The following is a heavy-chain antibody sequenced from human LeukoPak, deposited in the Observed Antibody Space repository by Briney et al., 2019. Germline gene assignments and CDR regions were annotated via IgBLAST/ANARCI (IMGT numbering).Heavy chain of an antibody. CDR3: AREAGSGTYYDFDY. D-gene: IGHD3-10*01. Sequence: SETLSLTCTVSGGSISGTSYYWGWIRQPPGKGLEWIGSIYYSGSTYYNPSLKSRVTISVDTSKNQFSLKLTSVTAADTAVYYCAREAGSGTYYDFDYWGQGTLVTVSS. CDR2: IYYSGST. V-gene: IGHV4-39*07. J-gene: IGHJ4*02. CDR1: GGSISGTSYY.